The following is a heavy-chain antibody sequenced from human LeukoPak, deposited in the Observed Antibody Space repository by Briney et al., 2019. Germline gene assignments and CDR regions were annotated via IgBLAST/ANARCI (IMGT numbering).Heavy chain of an antibody. CDR1: GGTFSSYA. CDR3: ARSRGSLTGYSSGWYWYFDL. D-gene: IGHD6-19*01. V-gene: IGHV1-69*13. J-gene: IGHJ2*01. CDR2: IIPIFGTA. Sequence: SVKVSCKASGGTFSSYAISWVRQAPGQGLEWMGWIIPIFGTANYAQKFQGRVTITADESTSTAYMELSSLRSEDTAVYYCARSRGSLTGYSSGWYWYFDLWGRGTLVTVSS.